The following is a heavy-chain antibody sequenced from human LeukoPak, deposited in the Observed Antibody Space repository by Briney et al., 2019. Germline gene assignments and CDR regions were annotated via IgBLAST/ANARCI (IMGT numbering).Heavy chain of an antibody. CDR2: IRYDGSNK. D-gene: IGHD3-10*01. J-gene: IGHJ5*02. CDR3: EKEYGGSGNIAYP. CDR1: GFTFSSYC. V-gene: IGHV3-30*02. Sequence: GGSLRLSCAASGFTFSSYCMHWVRQAPGKGLEWVAFIRYDGSNKYYVDSVKGRFTISRDNSKNTLYLQMNSLRAEDTAVYYCEKEYGGSGNIAYPWGQGTLVTVSS.